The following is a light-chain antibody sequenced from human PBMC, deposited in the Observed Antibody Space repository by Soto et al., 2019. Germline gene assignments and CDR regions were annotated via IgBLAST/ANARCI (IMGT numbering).Light chain of an antibody. Sequence: DIQMTQSPSTLSGPVGDRVTITCRASQTISSWLAWYQQKPGKAPKLLIYKASTLKSGVPSRFRGRGSGTEFTLTISSLQPDDFATYYCQHYNSYSEAFGQGTKVDI. CDR3: QHYNSYSEA. J-gene: IGKJ1*01. V-gene: IGKV1-5*03. CDR2: KAS. CDR1: QTISSW.